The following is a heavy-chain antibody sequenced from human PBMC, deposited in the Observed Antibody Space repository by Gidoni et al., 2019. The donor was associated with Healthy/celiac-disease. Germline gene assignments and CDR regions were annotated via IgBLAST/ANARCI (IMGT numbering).Heavy chain of an antibody. V-gene: IGHV3-48*03. CDR3: ARVRQGITMIDYFDY. D-gene: IGHD3-22*01. CDR1: GFTFSSYE. CDR2: ISSSGSTI. Sequence: EVQLVESGGGLVQPGGSLRLSCAASGFTFSSYEMNWVRQAPGKGLEWVSYISSSGSTIYYADSVKGRFTISRDNAKNSLYLQMNSLRAEDTAVYYCARVRQGITMIDYFDYWGQGTLVTVSS. J-gene: IGHJ4*02.